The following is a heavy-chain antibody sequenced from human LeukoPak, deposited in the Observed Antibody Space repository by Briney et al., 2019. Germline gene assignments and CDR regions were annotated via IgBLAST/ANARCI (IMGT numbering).Heavy chain of an antibody. CDR1: GFTFSSYA. CDR3: ARDRGYGGLDY. J-gene: IGHJ4*02. CDR2: ISSNGGST. Sequence: GGSLRLSCAASGFTFSSYAMHWVRQAPGKGLEYVSAISSNGGSTYYANSVKGRFTISRDNSKNTLYLQMGSLRAEDMAVYYCARDRGYGGLDYWGQGTLVTVSS. V-gene: IGHV3-64*01. D-gene: IGHD4-23*01.